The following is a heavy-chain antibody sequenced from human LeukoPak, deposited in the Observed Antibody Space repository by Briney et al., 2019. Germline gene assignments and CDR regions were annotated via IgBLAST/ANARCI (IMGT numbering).Heavy chain of an antibody. CDR2: IYYSGST. J-gene: IGHJ6*02. V-gene: IGHV4-59*01. D-gene: IGHD1-26*01. CDR3: AREGEILYYGMDV. Sequence: PSETLSLTCTVSGGSISSYYWSWIRQPPGKGLEWIGYIYYSGSTNYNPSLKSRVTISVDTSKNQFSLKLSSVTAADTAVDYCAREGEILYYGMDVWGQGTTVTVSS. CDR1: GGSISSYY.